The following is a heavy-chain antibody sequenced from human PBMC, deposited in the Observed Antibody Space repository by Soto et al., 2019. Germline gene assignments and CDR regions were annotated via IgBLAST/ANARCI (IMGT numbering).Heavy chain of an antibody. CDR2: IIPIFGTA. J-gene: IGHJ6*02. CDR3: ARVGARGHIVVVPAPSTSYYYGMDV. D-gene: IGHD2-21*02. CDR1: GGTFSSYA. Sequence: SVKVSCKASGGTFSSYAISWVRQAPGQGLEWMGGIIPIFGTANYAQKFQGRVTITADESTSTAYMELSSLRSEDTAVYYCARVGARGHIVVVPAPSTSYYYGMDVWGQGTTVTVSS. V-gene: IGHV1-69*13.